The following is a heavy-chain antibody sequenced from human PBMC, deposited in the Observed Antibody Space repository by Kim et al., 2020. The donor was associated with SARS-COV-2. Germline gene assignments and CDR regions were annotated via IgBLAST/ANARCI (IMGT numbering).Heavy chain of an antibody. J-gene: IGHJ4*02. D-gene: IGHD1-26*01. Sequence: NYAQKFQGRVTMTRDTSISTAYMELSRLRSDDTAVYYCARGGPSGNPFDYWGQGTLVTVSS. V-gene: IGHV1-2*02. CDR3: ARGGPSGNPFDY.